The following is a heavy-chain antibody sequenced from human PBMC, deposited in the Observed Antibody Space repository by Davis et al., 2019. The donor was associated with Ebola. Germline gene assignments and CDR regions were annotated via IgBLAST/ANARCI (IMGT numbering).Heavy chain of an antibody. CDR3: ARVPAYGPSGSYYGMDV. CDR1: GFTFSSYS. J-gene: IGHJ6*02. CDR2: ISSSSSYI. V-gene: IGHV3-21*01. D-gene: IGHD3-10*01. Sequence: PGGSLRLSCAASGFTFSSYSMNWVRQAPGKGLEWVSSISSSSSYIYYADSVKGRFTISRDNAKNSLYLQMNSLRAEDTAVYYCARVPAYGPSGSYYGMDVWGQGTTVTVSS.